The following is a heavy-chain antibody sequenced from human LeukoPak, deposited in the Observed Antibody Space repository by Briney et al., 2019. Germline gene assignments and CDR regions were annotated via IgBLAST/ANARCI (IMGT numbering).Heavy chain of an antibody. CDR3: TTDLVVAATHDAFDI. CDR1: GFTFNNAW. V-gene: IGHV3-15*01. CDR2: IKSETDGGTT. J-gene: IGHJ3*02. D-gene: IGHD2-15*01. Sequence: GGSLRLSCAASGFTFNNAWMSWVRQAPGKGLEWVGRIKSETDGGTTDYAAPVKGRFTISRDDSKNTLYLQMNSLKTEDTAVYYCTTDLVVAATHDAFDIWGQGTMVTVSS.